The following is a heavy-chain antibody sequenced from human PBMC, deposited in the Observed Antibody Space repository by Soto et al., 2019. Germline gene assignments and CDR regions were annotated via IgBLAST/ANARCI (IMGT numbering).Heavy chain of an antibody. D-gene: IGHD6-19*01. J-gene: IGHJ6*02. CDR2: ISSSSSYT. CDR1: GFTFSDYY. V-gene: IGHV3-11*05. Sequence: QVQLVESGGGLVKPGGSLRLSCAASGFTFSDYYMTWIRQAPGKGLEWVSYISSSSSYTNYADSVKGRFTISRDNAKNSLYLQMNSLRAEDTAVYYCARGGIRSGGLYYGMDVWGQGTTVTVSS. CDR3: ARGGIRSGGLYYGMDV.